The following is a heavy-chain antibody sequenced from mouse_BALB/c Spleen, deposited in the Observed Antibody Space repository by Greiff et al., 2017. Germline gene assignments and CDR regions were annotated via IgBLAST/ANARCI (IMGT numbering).Heavy chain of an antibody. Sequence: VQLKESGGGLVQPGGSRKLSCAASGFTFSSFGMHWVRQAPEKGLEWVAYISSGSSTIYYADTVKGRFTISRDNPKNTLFLQMTSLRSEDTAMYYCARALLIYAMDYWGQGTSVTVSS. J-gene: IGHJ4*01. D-gene: IGHD1-2*01. CDR3: ARALLIYAMDY. V-gene: IGHV5-17*02. CDR2: ISSGSSTI. CDR1: GFTFSSFG.